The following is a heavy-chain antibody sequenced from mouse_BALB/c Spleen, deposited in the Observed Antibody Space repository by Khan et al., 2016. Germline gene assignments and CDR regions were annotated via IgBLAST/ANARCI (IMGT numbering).Heavy chain of an antibody. CDR1: GYTFTSYW. Sequence: QVRLQQSGAELARPGASVKLSCKASGYTFTSYWMQWVKQRPGQGLEWIGAIYPGDGDTRYPQKFKGKATLTADKSSSTAYMQLSSLASEDSAVYYCASYYGSSNDALDYWGQGTTLTVSS. CDR3: ASYYGSSNDALDY. J-gene: IGHJ2*01. D-gene: IGHD1-1*01. V-gene: IGHV1-87*01. CDR2: IYPGDGDT.